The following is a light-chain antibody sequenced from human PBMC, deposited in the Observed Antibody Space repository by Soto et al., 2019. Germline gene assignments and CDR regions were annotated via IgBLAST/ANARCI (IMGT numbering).Light chain of an antibody. CDR3: QTWGPGVQEV. J-gene: IGLJ2*01. CDR1: SGLSSYA. V-gene: IGLV4-69*01. CDR2: LNSDGSH. Sequence: QLVLTQSPSASASLGASVKLTCTLSSGLSSYAIAWHQQQPEKGPRYLMKLNSDGSHSKGDGIPDRFSGSSSGPERYLTISSFQSEDEADYYCQTWGPGVQEVFGGGTKLTVL.